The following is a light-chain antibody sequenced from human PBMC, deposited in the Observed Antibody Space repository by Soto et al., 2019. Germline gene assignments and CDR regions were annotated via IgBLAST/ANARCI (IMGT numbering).Light chain of an antibody. V-gene: IGKV3-20*01. CDR2: AAA. CDR1: QPINSNY. J-gene: IGKJ2*01. CDR3: QQRET. Sequence: DIVLTQSPGTLSLSPGERATLSCRASQPINSNYLAWYQQKPGQAPRLLIFAAARRATGVPDRFSGSVSGSDFSLILSRLEPEDFAVYYCQQRETFGQGTKVEI.